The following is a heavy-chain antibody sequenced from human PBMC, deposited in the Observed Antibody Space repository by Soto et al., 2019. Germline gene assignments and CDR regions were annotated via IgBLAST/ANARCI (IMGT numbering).Heavy chain of an antibody. J-gene: IGHJ5*02. CDR1: GFTFSNAW. Sequence: EVQLVESGGGLVKPGGSLRLSCAASGFTFSNAWMSWVRQAPGKGLEWVGRIKSKTDGGTTDYAAPVKGRFTISRDDSKNTLYLQINSLKTEDTAVYYCTSFYDFWSGYYPWGQGTLVTVSS. CDR3: TSFYDFWSGYYP. CDR2: IKSKTDGGTT. D-gene: IGHD3-3*01. V-gene: IGHV3-15*01.